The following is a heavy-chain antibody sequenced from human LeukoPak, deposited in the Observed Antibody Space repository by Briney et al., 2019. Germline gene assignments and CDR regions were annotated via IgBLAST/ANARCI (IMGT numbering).Heavy chain of an antibody. Sequence: GGSLRLSCAASGFTVSSNYMHWVRQAPGKGLEWVAFIRYDGSNKYYADSVKGRFTISRDNSKNTLYLQMNSLRAEDTAVYYCANPRMDQLLYQSSGCFDYWGQGTLVTVSS. J-gene: IGHJ4*02. V-gene: IGHV3-30*02. D-gene: IGHD2-2*02. CDR3: ANPRMDQLLYQSSGCFDY. CDR2: IRYDGSNK. CDR1: GFTVSSNY.